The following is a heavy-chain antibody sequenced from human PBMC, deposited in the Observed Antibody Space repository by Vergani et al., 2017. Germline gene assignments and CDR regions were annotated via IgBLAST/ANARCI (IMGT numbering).Heavy chain of an antibody. CDR3: ARDRVAAAGTRVFDY. J-gene: IGHJ4*02. V-gene: IGHV3-11*06. CDR1: GFTFSDYY. Sequence: VQLVESGGGLVKPGGSLRLSCAASGFTFSDYYMSWIRQAPGKGLEWVSYISSSSSYTNYADSVKGRFTISRDNAKNSLYLQMNSLRAEDTAVYYCARDRVAAAGTRVFDYWGQGTLVTVAS. CDR2: ISSSSSYT. D-gene: IGHD6-13*01.